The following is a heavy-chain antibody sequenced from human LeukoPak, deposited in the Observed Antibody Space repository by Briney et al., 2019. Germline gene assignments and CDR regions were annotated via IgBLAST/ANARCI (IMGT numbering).Heavy chain of an antibody. Sequence: SETLSLTCTVSGGSISGSTYYWGWLRQSPGTGLEGIGSIDYSGATFYNPSLKSRVTTSVDTSKNQFSVHLNSVTAADTAVYYCARRTGGPGSYWPPDIWGQGTMVTVSS. CDR2: IDYSGAT. V-gene: IGHV4-39*01. CDR1: GGSISGSTYY. D-gene: IGHD3-10*01. J-gene: IGHJ3*02. CDR3: ARRTGGPGSYWPPDI.